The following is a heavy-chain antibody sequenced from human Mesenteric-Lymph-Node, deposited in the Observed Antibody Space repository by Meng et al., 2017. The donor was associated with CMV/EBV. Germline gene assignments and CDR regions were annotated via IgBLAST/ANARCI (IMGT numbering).Heavy chain of an antibody. J-gene: IGHJ4*02. Sequence: GGSLRLSCEASGFSLNTYEMNWVRQSPGLGLEWISFISISGGTISYADSVKGRFTISRDNAKNSLSLQMNSLRAGDSAIYYCARNYYGRSGDYFRPNHFELWGQGTPVTVSS. D-gene: IGHD3-22*01. CDR2: ISISGGTI. V-gene: IGHV3-48*03. CDR1: GFSLNTYE. CDR3: ARNYYGRSGDYFRPNHFEL.